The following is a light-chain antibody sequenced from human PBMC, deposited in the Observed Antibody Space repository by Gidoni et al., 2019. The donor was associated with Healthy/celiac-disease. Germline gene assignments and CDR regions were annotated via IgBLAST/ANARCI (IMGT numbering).Light chain of an antibody. J-gene: IGKJ1*01. CDR2: KAS. CDR1: QSISSW. Sequence: DIQMTQSPSTLSASVGDRVPITCRASQSISSWLAWYQQKPGKAPKLLIYKASSLESGVPSRFSGSGSGTEFTLTISSLHPDDFATYYCQQYNSYSWKFGQGTKVEIK. V-gene: IGKV1-5*03. CDR3: QQYNSYSWK.